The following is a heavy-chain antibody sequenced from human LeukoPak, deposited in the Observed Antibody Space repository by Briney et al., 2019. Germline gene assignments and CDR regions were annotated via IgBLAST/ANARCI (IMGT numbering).Heavy chain of an antibody. CDR2: ISSSGGRT. Sequence: GGSLRLSCAASGFTFSSYAMSWVRQAPGKGLEWVSVISSSGGRTSYADSVKGRFTVSRDNSKNTLYLQMNSLRADDTAVYFCVEGGAPSYYDGSADAYFDYWGQGTLVTVSS. V-gene: IGHV3-23*01. CDR3: VEGGAPSYYDGSADAYFDY. D-gene: IGHD3-22*01. J-gene: IGHJ4*02. CDR1: GFTFSSYA.